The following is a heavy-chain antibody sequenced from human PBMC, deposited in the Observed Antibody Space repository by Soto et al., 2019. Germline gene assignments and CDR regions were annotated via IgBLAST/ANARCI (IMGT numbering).Heavy chain of an antibody. CDR1: GFTFSSYG. D-gene: IGHD3-16*01. CDR2: VTSSTGNT. J-gene: IGHJ5*02. CDR3: AKSPQAGGGS. V-gene: IGHV3-23*01. Sequence: PGGSLRLSCAASGFTFSSYGMHWVRQAPGTGLAWAAAVTSSTGNTFYADSVKGRFAASRDNANSTLYLQMHSLVAEDAGTYYCAKSPQAGGGSWGQGTLVTVSS.